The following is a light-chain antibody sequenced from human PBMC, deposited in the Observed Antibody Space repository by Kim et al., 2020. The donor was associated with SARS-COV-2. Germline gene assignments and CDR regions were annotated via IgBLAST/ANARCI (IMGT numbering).Light chain of an antibody. V-gene: IGLV2-14*03. CDR3: SSYTSSSTLYV. J-gene: IGLJ1*01. CDR2: DVS. CDR1: SSDVGGYNY. Sequence: QSITLSCTGTSSDVGGYNYVSWYQEHPGKAPKLMIYDVSNRPSGASNRFSGSKSGNTASLTISGLQAEDEADYYCSSYTSSSTLYVFGTGTKVTVL.